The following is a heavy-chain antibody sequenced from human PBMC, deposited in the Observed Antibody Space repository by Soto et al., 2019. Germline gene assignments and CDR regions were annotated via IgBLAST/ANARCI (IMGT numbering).Heavy chain of an antibody. D-gene: IGHD6-6*01. CDR1: GFSLSTNGVG. J-gene: IGHJ3*02. V-gene: IGHV2-5*01. Sequence: QITLRESGPTLVKPRETLTLTCTFSGFSLSTNGVGVGWIRQPPGKALEWLAIIYWNGDLRYSPSLNSRVTITKDTSKNQVVLTMTDMDPVDTGTYYCAHRRIAARPDAFGIWGQGAMVSVSS. CDR2: IYWNGDL. CDR3: AHRRIAARPDAFGI.